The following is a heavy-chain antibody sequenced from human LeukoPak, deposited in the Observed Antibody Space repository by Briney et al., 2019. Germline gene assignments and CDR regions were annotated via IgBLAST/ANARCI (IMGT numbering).Heavy chain of an antibody. Sequence: PGGSLGLSCAASGFTVNTNYISWVRQAPGKGLEWVSIIYSGGNTYYADSVKGRFTISRDNSKNTLYLQMNTLRVEDTAMYYCTRYWGSGNAFDIWGQGTMVTVSS. D-gene: IGHD7-27*01. J-gene: IGHJ3*02. CDR3: TRYWGSGNAFDI. CDR1: GFTVNTNY. V-gene: IGHV3-53*01. CDR2: IYSGGNT.